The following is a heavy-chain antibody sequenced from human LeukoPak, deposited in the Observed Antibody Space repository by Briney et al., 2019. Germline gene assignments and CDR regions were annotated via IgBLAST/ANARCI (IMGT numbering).Heavy chain of an antibody. CDR2: ISSSSSYM. Sequence: GGSLRLSCAASGFTLSSYSMTWVRQAPGKGLEWVSFISSSSSYMYYAESVKGRFTMSRDNAKNSLYLQMNSLRAEDTAVYYCARDLISAFDIWGQGSMVTVSS. J-gene: IGHJ3*02. D-gene: IGHD3-16*01. CDR1: GFTLSSYS. CDR3: ARDLISAFDI. V-gene: IGHV3-21*01.